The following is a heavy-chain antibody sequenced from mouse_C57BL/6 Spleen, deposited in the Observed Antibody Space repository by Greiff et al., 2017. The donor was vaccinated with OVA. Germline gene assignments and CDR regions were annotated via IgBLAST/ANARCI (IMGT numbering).Heavy chain of an antibody. Sequence: VQLQQSGAELVKPGASVKISCKASGYAFSSYWMNWVKQRPGKGLEWIGQIYPGDGDTNYNGKFKGKATLTADKSSSTAYMQLSSLTSEDSAVYFCARRGDGYYGVDYWGQGTSVTVSS. CDR1: GYAFSSYW. CDR2: IYPGDGDT. J-gene: IGHJ4*01. V-gene: IGHV1-80*01. D-gene: IGHD2-3*01. CDR3: ARRGDGYYGVDY.